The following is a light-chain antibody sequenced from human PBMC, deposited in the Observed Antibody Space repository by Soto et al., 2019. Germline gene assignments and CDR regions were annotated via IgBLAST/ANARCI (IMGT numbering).Light chain of an antibody. CDR1: KLGNKH. V-gene: IGLV3-1*01. CDR2: QDD. J-gene: IGLJ2*01. CDR3: QAWDSSTVV. Sequence: SSELTQPPSVSVSPGQTASITCSGDKLGNKHATWYQQRPGQSPVLVIYQDDQRPSGIPERFSGSNSGNTATLTISGTQAMDEADYYCQAWDSSTVVFGGGTKLTVL.